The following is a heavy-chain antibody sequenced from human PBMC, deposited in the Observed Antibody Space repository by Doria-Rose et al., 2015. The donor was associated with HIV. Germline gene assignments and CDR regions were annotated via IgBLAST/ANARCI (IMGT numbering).Heavy chain of an antibody. CDR3: ARIKSSRWYHKYYFDF. J-gene: IGHJ4*02. Sequence: QITLKESGPVLVKPTETHTLTCTVSGVSLSSPGMGVSWIRQPPGKALEWLANIFSDDERSYKTSLKSRLTISRGTSRSQVVLTMTDMDPVDTATYYCARIKSSRWYHKYYFDFWGQGTLVIVSA. CDR2: IFSDDER. D-gene: IGHD6-13*01. V-gene: IGHV2-26*01. CDR1: GVSLSSPGMG.